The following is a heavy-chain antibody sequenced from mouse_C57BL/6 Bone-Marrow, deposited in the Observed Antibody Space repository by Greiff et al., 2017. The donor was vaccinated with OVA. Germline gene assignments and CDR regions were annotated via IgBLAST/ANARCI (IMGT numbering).Heavy chain of an antibody. CDR1: GYTFTDYE. J-gene: IGHJ4*01. V-gene: IGHV1-15*01. CDR2: IDPETGGT. Sequence: QVHVKQSGAELVRPGASVTLSCKASGYTFTDYEMHWVKQTPVHGLEWIGAIDPETGGTAYNQKFKGKAILTAAKSSSTAYMELSSLTSEYSAVYYCTRGYSNYYAMDYWGQGTSVTVSS. D-gene: IGHD2-5*01. CDR3: TRGYSNYYAMDY.